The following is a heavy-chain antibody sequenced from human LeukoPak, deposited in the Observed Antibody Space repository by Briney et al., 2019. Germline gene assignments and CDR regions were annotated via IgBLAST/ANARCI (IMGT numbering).Heavy chain of an antibody. J-gene: IGHJ4*02. D-gene: IGHD1-26*01. CDR1: GFTFDDYA. CDR3: AKGSGGAYYNYFED. V-gene: IGHV3-43D*03. Sequence: GGSLRLSCAASGFTFDDYAFHWVRQAPGKGLEWVSLISWDDGTIYYADSVRGRFTISRDNSKNSLYLRMNSLRAEDTALYYCAKGSGGAYYNYFEDWGQGTLVSVAS. CDR2: ISWDDGTI.